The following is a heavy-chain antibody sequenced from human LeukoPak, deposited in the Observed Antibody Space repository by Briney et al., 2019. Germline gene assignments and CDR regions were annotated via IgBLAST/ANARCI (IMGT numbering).Heavy chain of an antibody. J-gene: IGHJ5*02. CDR2: IYYSGST. Sequence: PSETLSLTCTVSGGSISSSSYYWGWIRQPPGKGLEWIGSIYYSGSTYYNPSLKSRVTISVDTSKNQFSLKLSSVTAADTAVYYCARLLRLLGWFDPWGQGTLVTVSS. D-gene: IGHD5-18*01. CDR1: GGSISSSSYY. CDR3: ARLLRLLGWFDP. V-gene: IGHV4-39*01.